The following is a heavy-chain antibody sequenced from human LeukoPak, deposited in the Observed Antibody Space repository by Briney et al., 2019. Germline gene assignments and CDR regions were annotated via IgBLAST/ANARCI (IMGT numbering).Heavy chain of an antibody. CDR1: GFTFSTFG. J-gene: IGHJ4*02. Sequence: PGGSLRLSCAASGFAASGFTFSTFGMHWVRQAPGKGLEWVAFIRYDGSNKYYADSVKGRFTISRDNSKNTLYLQMNSLRAEDTAVYYCAKDAGYSGSYWRPFDYWGQGTLVTVSS. CDR2: IRYDGSNK. V-gene: IGHV3-30*02. D-gene: IGHD1-26*01. CDR3: AKDAGYSGSYWRPFDY.